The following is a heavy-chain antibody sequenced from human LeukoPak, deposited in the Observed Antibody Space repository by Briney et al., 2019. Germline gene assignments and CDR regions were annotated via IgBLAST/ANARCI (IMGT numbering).Heavy chain of an antibody. CDR1: GFTFSRHG. CDR3: ARRGYHDYSGFDY. D-gene: IGHD1-26*01. CDR2: ISGRSDDI. J-gene: IGHJ4*02. V-gene: IGHV3-21*01. Sequence: GGSLRLSCAGSGFTFSRHGMNWVRQAPGKGLEWVSSISGRSDDIYYADSVKGRFTISRDNSKNSLYLQMKRLRAEDTALYYCARRGYHDYSGFDYWGQGTLVTVSS.